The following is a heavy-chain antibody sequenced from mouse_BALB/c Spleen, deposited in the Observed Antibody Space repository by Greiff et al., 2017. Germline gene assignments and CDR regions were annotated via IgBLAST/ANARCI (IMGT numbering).Heavy chain of an antibody. CDR3: NWDYFDY. Sequence: EVKLMESGAELVRSGASVKLSCTASGFNIKDYYMHWVKQRPEQGLDWIGWIDPENGDTEYAPKFQGKATMTADTSSNTAYLQLSSLTSEDTAVYYCNWDYFDYWGQGTTLTVSS. D-gene: IGHD4-1*01. V-gene: IGHV14-4*02. CDR1: GFNIKDYY. CDR2: IDPENGDT. J-gene: IGHJ2*01.